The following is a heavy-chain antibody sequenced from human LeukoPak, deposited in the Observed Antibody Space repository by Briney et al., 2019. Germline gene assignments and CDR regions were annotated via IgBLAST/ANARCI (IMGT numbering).Heavy chain of an antibody. CDR1: GFTFSSYA. J-gene: IGHJ4*02. V-gene: IGHV3-23*01. Sequence: GGSLRLPGAASGFTFSSYAMSWVRQAPGKGLEWVSTINNSGGSTYYADSVKGRFTISRDNSKNTLYLQMKSLRAEDTAVYYCAKRRGDNVWGYFDYWGQGTLVTVSS. D-gene: IGHD3-16*01. CDR3: AKRRGDNVWGYFDY. CDR2: INNSGGST.